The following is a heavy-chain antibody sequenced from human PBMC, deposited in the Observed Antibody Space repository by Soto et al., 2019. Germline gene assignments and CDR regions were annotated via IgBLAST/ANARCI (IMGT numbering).Heavy chain of an antibody. Sequence: PGESLKISCKGSGYSFTSYWISWVRQMPGKGLEWMGRIDPSDSYTNYSPSFQGHVTISADKSISTAYLQWSSLKASDTAMYYCASTVTIYYYYGMDVWGQGTTVTVSS. J-gene: IGHJ6*02. CDR1: GYSFTSYW. V-gene: IGHV5-10-1*01. CDR2: IDPSDSYT. D-gene: IGHD4-17*01. CDR3: ASTVTIYYYYGMDV.